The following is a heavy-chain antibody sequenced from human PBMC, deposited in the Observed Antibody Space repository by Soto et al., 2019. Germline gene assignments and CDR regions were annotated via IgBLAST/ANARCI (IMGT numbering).Heavy chain of an antibody. Sequence: GSLRLSCAASGFTFSSYARHWVRQAKGKGLEWVAVISYDGSNKYYADSVKGRFTISRDNSKNTLYLQMNSLRAEDTAVYYCAHVDYLDYWGQGTLVTVSS. CDR3: AHVDYLDY. CDR1: GFTFSSYA. CDR2: ISYDGSNK. J-gene: IGHJ4*02. V-gene: IGHV3-30*04.